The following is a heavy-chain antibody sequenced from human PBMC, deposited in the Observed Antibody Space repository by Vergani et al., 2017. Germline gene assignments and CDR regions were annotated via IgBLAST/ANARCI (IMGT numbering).Heavy chain of an antibody. J-gene: IGHJ6*03. CDR2: ISGSGGST. CDR3: AKERSSIAARQVYYYMDV. V-gene: IGHV3-23*01. Sequence: EVQLLESGGGLVQPGGSLRLSCAASGFTFSSYAMSWVRQAPGKGLEWVAAISGSGGSTYYAYSVKGRFTISRDNSKNTLYLQMNRMRAEDTAVDYCAKERSSIAARQVYYYMDVWGKGTTVTVSS. D-gene: IGHD6-6*01. CDR1: GFTFSSYA.